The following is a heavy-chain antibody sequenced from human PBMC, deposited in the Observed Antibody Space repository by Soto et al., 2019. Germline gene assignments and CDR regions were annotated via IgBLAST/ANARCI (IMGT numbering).Heavy chain of an antibody. CDR3: ARKDIVVVVAATGFDY. D-gene: IGHD2-15*01. CDR2: INHSGST. J-gene: IGHJ4*02. V-gene: IGHV4-34*01. Sequence: SETLSLTCAVYGGSFSGYYWSWIRQPPGKGLEWIGEINHSGSTNYNPSLKSRVTISVDTSKNQFSLKLSSVTAADTAVYYCARKDIVVVVAATGFDYWGQGTLVTVSS. CDR1: GGSFSGYY.